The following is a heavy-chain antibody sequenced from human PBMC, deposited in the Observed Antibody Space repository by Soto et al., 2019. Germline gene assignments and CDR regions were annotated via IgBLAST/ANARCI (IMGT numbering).Heavy chain of an antibody. D-gene: IGHD6-19*01. J-gene: IGHJ4*02. Sequence: QLQLQESGPGVVKPLGTLALTCTVSGCSISSNNWWMWVRQSPERGLEWIGEIYHSGSTNYNPSFNSRVTMSVEKSNNQFSLMLTAVTADDTAIYYCAREGGAGTYMGFDYWGQGTLVTVSS. CDR1: GCSISSNNW. CDR3: AREGGAGTYMGFDY. CDR2: IYHSGST. V-gene: IGHV4-4*02.